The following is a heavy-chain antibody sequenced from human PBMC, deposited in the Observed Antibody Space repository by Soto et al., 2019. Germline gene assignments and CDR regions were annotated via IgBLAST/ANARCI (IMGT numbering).Heavy chain of an antibody. CDR2: ISGSGGST. J-gene: IGHJ6*03. CDR1: GFPFSSYA. CDR3: AKVPSPTYYDYIWGSYRLYYYYYMDV. D-gene: IGHD3-16*02. V-gene: IGHV3-23*01. Sequence: GVSLRLSCAASGFPFSSYAMSWVRQAPGKGLEWVSAISGSGGSTYYADSVKGRFTISRDNSKNTLYLQMNSLRAEDTAVYYCAKVPSPTYYDYIWGSYRLYYYYYMDVWGKGTTVTVSS.